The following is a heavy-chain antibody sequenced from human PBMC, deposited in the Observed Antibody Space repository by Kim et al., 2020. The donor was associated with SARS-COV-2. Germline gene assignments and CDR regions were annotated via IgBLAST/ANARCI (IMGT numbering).Heavy chain of an antibody. CDR2: IYYSGST. CDR3: ARQPYYDFWSGYGEGRLFDP. Sequence: SETLSLTCTVSGGSISSSSYYWGWIRQPPGKGLEWIGSIYYSGSTYYNPSLKSRVTISVDTSKNQFSLKLSSVTAADTAVYYCARQPYYDFWSGYGEGRLFDPWGQGTLVTVSS. D-gene: IGHD3-3*01. V-gene: IGHV4-39*01. CDR1: GGSISSSSYY. J-gene: IGHJ5*02.